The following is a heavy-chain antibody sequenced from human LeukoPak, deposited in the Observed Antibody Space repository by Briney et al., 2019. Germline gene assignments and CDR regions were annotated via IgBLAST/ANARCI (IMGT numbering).Heavy chain of an antibody. CDR2: ISSSSSIM. Sequence: GGSLRLSCAASAFTFSGYSMTWVRQAPGKGLEWVSYISSSSSIMSYADSVKGRFTISRDNAKNSLYLQMNSLRDEDTAVYYCVRESRFHFDYWGQGTLVPVSS. V-gene: IGHV3-48*02. CDR1: AFTFSGYS. CDR3: VRESRFHFDY. J-gene: IGHJ4*02. D-gene: IGHD3-10*01.